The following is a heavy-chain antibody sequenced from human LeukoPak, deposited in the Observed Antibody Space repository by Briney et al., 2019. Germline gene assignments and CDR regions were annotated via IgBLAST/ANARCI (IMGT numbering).Heavy chain of an antibody. J-gene: IGHJ4*02. Sequence: ASVKVSCKVSGYTLTELSMHWVRQAPGKGLEWMGGFDPEDGETIYAQKFQGRVTMTEDTSTDTAYMELSSLRSEDTAVYYCATDRYSGYDFNYWGQGTLVTVPS. CDR3: ATDRYSGYDFNY. V-gene: IGHV1-24*01. CDR1: GYTLTELS. D-gene: IGHD5-12*01. CDR2: FDPEDGET.